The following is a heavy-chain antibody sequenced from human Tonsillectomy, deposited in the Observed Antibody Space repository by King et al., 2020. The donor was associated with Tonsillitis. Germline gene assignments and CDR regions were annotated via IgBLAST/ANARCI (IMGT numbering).Heavy chain of an antibody. V-gene: IGHV1-2*02. CDR2: INPNSGGT. Sequence: VQLVESGAEVKKPGASVKVSCKASGYTFTGYYMHWVRQAPGQGLEWMGWINPNSGGTNYAQKFQGRVTMTRDTSISTAYMELRRLRSDDTAVYYWAIWGVGLLPSVGNDYWGQGTLVTVSS. CDR1: GYTFTGYY. J-gene: IGHJ4*02. D-gene: IGHD1-26*01. CDR3: AIWGVGLLPSVGNDY.